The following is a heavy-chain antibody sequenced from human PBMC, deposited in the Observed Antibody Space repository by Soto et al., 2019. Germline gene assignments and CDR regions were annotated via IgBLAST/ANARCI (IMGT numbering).Heavy chain of an antibody. J-gene: IGHJ3*02. CDR3: AKATATGGGAFEI. Sequence: GGSLRLSCAVSGFICSRYDMSWVRQAPGKGLAWVSTILVGGSTHYEDSVQGRFTISRDTSKNTVYLHMNSLTAGDTAVYYCAKATATGGGAFEIYGQGTMVTVSS. V-gene: IGHV3-23*01. D-gene: IGHD2-8*02. CDR2: ILVGGST. CDR1: GFICSRYD.